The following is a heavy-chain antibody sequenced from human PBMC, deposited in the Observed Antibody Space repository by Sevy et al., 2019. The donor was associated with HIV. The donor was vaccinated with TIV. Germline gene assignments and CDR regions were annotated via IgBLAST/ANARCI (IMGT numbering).Heavy chain of an antibody. Sequence: ASVKVSCKASGYTFTSYDINWVRQATGQGLEWMGWMNPNSGNTGYALKFQGRVTMTRNTSISTAYMELSSLRSEDTAVYYCARGDPYYDLWSGYFLHYWGQGTLVTVSS. V-gene: IGHV1-8*01. CDR1: GYTFTSYD. D-gene: IGHD3-3*01. CDR2: MNPNSGNT. CDR3: ARGDPYYDLWSGYFLHY. J-gene: IGHJ4*01.